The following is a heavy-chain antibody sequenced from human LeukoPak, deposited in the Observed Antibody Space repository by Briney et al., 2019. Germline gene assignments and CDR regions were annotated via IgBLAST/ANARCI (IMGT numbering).Heavy chain of an antibody. V-gene: IGHV3-48*01. CDR1: GFTFSSYS. CDR2: ISSSSSTI. Sequence: GGSLRLSCAASGFTFSSYSMNWVRQAPGKGLEWVSYISSSSSTIYYADSVKGRFTIFRDNSKNTLYLQMNSLRAEDTAVYYCARSPPTVMPPPPYYGMDVWGQGTTVTVSS. D-gene: IGHD4-17*01. J-gene: IGHJ6*02. CDR3: ARSPPTVMPPPPYYGMDV.